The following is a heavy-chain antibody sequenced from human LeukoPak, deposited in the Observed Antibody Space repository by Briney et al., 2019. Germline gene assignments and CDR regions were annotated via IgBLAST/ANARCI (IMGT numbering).Heavy chain of an antibody. CDR2: IIPIFGTA. V-gene: IGHV1-69*13. D-gene: IGHD1-26*01. CDR3: AREIVGATEFDY. J-gene: IGHJ4*02. CDR1: GGTFSSYA. Sequence: ASVKVSCKASGGTFSSYAISWVRQAPGQGLEWMGGIIPIFGTANCAQKFQGRVTITADESTSTAYMELSSLRSEDTAVYYCAREIVGATEFDYWGQGTLVTVSS.